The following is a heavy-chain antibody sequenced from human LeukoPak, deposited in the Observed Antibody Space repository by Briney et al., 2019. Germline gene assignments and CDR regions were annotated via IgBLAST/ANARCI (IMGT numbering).Heavy chain of an antibody. Sequence: GGSLRLSCAASGFTFSSYAMSWVRQAPGKGLEWVSAISGSGGSTYYADSVKGRFTISRDNSKNTLYLQMNSLRAEDTAVYYCAKDQGITIFGVVIHFDYWGQGTLVTVSS. D-gene: IGHD3-3*01. CDR2: ISGSGGST. CDR1: GFTFSSYA. V-gene: IGHV3-23*01. J-gene: IGHJ4*02. CDR3: AKDQGITIFGVVIHFDY.